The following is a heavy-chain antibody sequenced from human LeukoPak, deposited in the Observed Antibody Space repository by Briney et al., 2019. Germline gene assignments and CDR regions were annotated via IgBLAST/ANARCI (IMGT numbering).Heavy chain of an antibody. CDR2: INHSGST. CDR1: GGSFSGYY. V-gene: IGHV4-34*01. J-gene: IGHJ5*02. Sequence: PSETLSLTCAVYGGSFSGYYWSWIRQPPGKGLEWIGEINHSGSTNYNPSLKSRVTISVDTSKNQFSLKLSSVTAADTAVYYCAANKGSSSPSGWFDPWGQGTLVTVSS. CDR3: AANKGSSSPSGWFDP. D-gene: IGHD6-6*01.